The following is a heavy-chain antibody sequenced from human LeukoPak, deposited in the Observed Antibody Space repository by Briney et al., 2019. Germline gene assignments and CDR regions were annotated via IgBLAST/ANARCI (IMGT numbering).Heavy chain of an antibody. Sequence: GGPLRLSCAASGLTFSSYAMHGVRQAPGKGLGWVAVISYDGSNKYYADSVKSRFTISRDNSKNTLYLQMNSLRAEDTAVYHCARDVRYLNWFDPWGQGTLVTVSS. CDR1: GLTFSSYA. CDR2: ISYDGSNK. D-gene: IGHD1-14*01. V-gene: IGHV3-30-3*01. CDR3: ARDVRYLNWFDP. J-gene: IGHJ5*02.